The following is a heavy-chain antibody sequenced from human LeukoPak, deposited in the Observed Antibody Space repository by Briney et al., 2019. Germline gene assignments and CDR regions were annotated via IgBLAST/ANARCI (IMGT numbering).Heavy chain of an antibody. V-gene: IGHV4-61*05. J-gene: IGHJ6*03. Sequence: SETLSLTCTVSSGSISTNNYYWGWVRQPPGKALEWIVYIYYSGSTDYNPSLKSRVTISVDTSKNQFSLKLSSVTAADTAVYYCARVQKGRNTARQASYYYMDVWGKGTTVTVSS. CDR1: SGSISTNNYY. CDR3: ARVQKGRNTARQASYYYMDV. D-gene: IGHD5-18*01. CDR2: IYYSGST.